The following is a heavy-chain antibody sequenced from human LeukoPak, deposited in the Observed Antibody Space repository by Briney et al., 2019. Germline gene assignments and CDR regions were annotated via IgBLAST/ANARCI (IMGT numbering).Heavy chain of an antibody. CDR1: GGSISSYY. V-gene: IGHV4-4*07. Sequence: PSETLSLTCTVSGGSISSYYWSWIRQPAGKGLEWIGRIYTSGSTNYNPSLKSRVTMSVDTSKNQFSLKLSSVTAADTAVYCCARDTNVWSGYWMFDYWGQGTLVTVSS. CDR3: ARDTNVWSGYWMFDY. J-gene: IGHJ4*02. CDR2: IYTSGST. D-gene: IGHD3-3*01.